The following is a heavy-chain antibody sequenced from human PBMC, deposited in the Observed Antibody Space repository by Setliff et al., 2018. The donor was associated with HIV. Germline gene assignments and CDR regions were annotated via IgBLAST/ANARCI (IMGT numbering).Heavy chain of an antibody. D-gene: IGHD3-22*01. CDR3: ARSRTSSGYYGVTGYGMDV. J-gene: IGHJ6*02. CDR2: IHYRGST. CDR1: GGSFSGYY. Sequence: SETLSLTCAVYGGSFSGYYWSWIRQPPGKGLEWIGYIHYRGSTNYHPSLRGRVTISVDTSRNQFSLKLNSVTVADTAMYYCARSRTSSGYYGVTGYGMDVWGQGTTVTVSS. V-gene: IGHV4-59*01.